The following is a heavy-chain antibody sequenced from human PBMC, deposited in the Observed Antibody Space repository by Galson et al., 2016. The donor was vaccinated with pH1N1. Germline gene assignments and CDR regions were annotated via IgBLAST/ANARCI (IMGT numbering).Heavy chain of an antibody. J-gene: IGHJ4*02. D-gene: IGHD2/OR15-2a*01. CDR1: GFTLDNHA. CDR2: ISYGGRQK. V-gene: IGHV3-30*14. CDR3: ARDPKWTTWVGPFDY. Sequence: SLRLSCAASGFTLDNHAMHWVRQAPGKGLEWVAVISYGGRQKEYADYAKGRFTISRDNSKNTVSLQLNSLRSDDTAIYYCARDPKWTTWVGPFDYWGQGTLVTAAS.